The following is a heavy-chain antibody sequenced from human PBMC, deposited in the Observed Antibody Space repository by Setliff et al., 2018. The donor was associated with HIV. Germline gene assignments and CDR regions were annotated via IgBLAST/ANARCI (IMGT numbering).Heavy chain of an antibody. CDR2: IYTSGST. Sequence: PSETLSLTCTVSGGSISSGSYYWSWIRQPAGKGLEWIGCIYTSGSTNYNPSLKSRVTISVDTSKNQFSLKLSSVTAADTAVYYCARGRSGCSSTSCQYYYYYMDVWGQGTTVTVSS. V-gene: IGHV4-61*02. CDR1: GGSISSGSYY. J-gene: IGHJ6*03. D-gene: IGHD2-2*01. CDR3: ARGRSGCSSTSCQYYYYYMDV.